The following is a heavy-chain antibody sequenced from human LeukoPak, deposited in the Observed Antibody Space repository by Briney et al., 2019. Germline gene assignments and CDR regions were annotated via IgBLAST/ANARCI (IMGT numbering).Heavy chain of an antibody. D-gene: IGHD4-17*01. V-gene: IGHV4-59*08. Sequence: SETLSLTCSVSGGSIIGHWWSWIRQPPGKGLEWIGDVFYSGSNNYNPSLKSRLTISLDTSKNQFSLNLRSVTATHMAMYYCARRNTADASIDFWGQGTLVTASS. J-gene: IGHJ4*02. CDR1: GGSIIGHW. CDR2: VFYSGSN. CDR3: ARRNTADASIDF.